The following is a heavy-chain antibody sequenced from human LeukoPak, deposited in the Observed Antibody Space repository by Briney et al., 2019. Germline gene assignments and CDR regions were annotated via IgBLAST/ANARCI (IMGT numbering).Heavy chain of an antibody. CDR2: IYPSGDST. CDR3: ASVLYCGADCYSGRYFFDH. D-gene: IGHD2-21*02. J-gene: IGHJ4*02. CDR1: RYTLTSYD. V-gene: IGHV1-46*01. Sequence: ASVKVSFKASRYTLTSYDMHWVRQAPGQGVEWMGIIYPSGDSTSYAQKFRGRVTMTRDTSTSTVYMELSSLRSEDTAVYYCASVLYCGADCYSGRYFFDHWGQGTLVTVSS.